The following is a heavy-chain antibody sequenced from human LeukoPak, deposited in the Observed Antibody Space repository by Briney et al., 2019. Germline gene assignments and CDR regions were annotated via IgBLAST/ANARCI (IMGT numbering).Heavy chain of an antibody. CDR2: ISAYNGNT. Sequence: GASVNVSYKASGYTFTSYGISWVRQAPGQGLEWMGWISAYNGNTNYAQKLQGRVTMTTDTSTSTAYMELRSLRSDDTAVYYCARGTSHLRITIFGVVHDYWGQGTLVTVSS. CDR3: ARGTSHLRITIFGVVHDY. D-gene: IGHD3-3*01. V-gene: IGHV1-18*01. J-gene: IGHJ4*02. CDR1: GYTFTSYG.